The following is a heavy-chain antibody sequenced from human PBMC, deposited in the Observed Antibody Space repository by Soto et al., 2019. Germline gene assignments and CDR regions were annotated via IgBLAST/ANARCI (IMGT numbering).Heavy chain of an antibody. CDR3: ARERPDGARLGP. Sequence: QVQLQESGPGLVKPSQTLSLTCTVSGGSISSGDYYWSWIRQPPGKGLEWIGYIYHSGSTYYNPSLKSRVTITVATSKNQFSLKLSSVTAADTAVYYCARERPDGARLGPWGQGTLVTVSS. J-gene: IGHJ5*02. V-gene: IGHV4-30-4*01. CDR1: GGSISSGDYY. CDR2: IYHSGST. D-gene: IGHD6-6*01.